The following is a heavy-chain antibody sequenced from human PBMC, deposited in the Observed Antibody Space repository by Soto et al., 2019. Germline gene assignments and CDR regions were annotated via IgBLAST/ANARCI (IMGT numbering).Heavy chain of an antibody. CDR3: ARGGETGYDRLDY. J-gene: IGHJ4*02. CDR2: AHYTGST. D-gene: IGHD5-12*01. Sequence: SETLSLTCTVSGDSITSYYWNWIRQPPGRGLEWIGYAHYTGSTHYNPSLKSRVTISIDTSKNQFSVSLTSVTAADTAIYYCARGGETGYDRLDYWGQGILVTVSS. V-gene: IGHV4-59*01. CDR1: GDSITSYY.